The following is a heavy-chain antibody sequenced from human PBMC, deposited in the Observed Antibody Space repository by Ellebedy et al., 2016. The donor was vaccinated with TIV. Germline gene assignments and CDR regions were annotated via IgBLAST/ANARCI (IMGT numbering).Heavy chain of an antibody. CDR1: GFTFSNYA. Sequence: PGGSLRLSCAASGFTFSNYAMGWVRQAPGKGLEWVSAISGSDGSTYYADSVKGRFPISRDNSKNTLYLQMNSLRAEDTAVYYCAKDDYYASSGPFDYWGQGTLVTVSS. CDR3: AKDDYYASSGPFDY. D-gene: IGHD3-22*01. V-gene: IGHV3-23*01. J-gene: IGHJ4*02. CDR2: ISGSDGST.